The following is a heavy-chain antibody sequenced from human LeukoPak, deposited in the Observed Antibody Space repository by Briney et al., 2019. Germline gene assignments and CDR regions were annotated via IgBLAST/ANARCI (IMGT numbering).Heavy chain of an antibody. CDR2: IKTDGSTT. CDR1: GFTVSSTY. J-gene: IGHJ4*02. Sequence: GGSLRLSCAASGFTVSSTYMNWVRQAPGKGLVWVSRIKTDGSTTSYADSVKGRFTISRDNAKNMAYLQMNSLRAEDTAVYYCVRGYNSGNDYWGQGTLVTVSS. V-gene: IGHV3-74*01. CDR3: VRGYNSGNDY. D-gene: IGHD6-19*01.